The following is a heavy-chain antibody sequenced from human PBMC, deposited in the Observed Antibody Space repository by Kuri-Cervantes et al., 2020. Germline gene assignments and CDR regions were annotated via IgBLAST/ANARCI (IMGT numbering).Heavy chain of an antibody. D-gene: IGHD6-19*01. CDR1: GESIISYY. V-gene: IGHV4-59*01. J-gene: IGHJ4*02. CDR2: IYYTGST. CDR3: ARRFYSSGWPVFDF. Sequence: SETLSLTCTVSGESIISYYWSWIRQPPGKGLEWIGYIYYTGSTNYNPSLKSRVTISVDTSKNQFSLKLTSVTTADTALYYCARRFYSSGWPVFDFWGQGSLVTVSS.